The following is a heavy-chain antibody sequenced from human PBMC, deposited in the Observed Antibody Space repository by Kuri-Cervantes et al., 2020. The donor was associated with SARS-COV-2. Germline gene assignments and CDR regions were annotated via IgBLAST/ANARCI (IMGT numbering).Heavy chain of an antibody. CDR3: ARWRGGTDAFDI. D-gene: IGHD3-16*01. Sequence: ASVKVSCKASGYTFTSYDINWVRQATGQGLEWMGWMNPNSGNTGYAQKFQGGVTITRNTSISTAYMELSSLRSEDTAVYYCARWRGGTDAFDIWGQGTMVTVSS. V-gene: IGHV1-8*03. CDR1: GYTFTSYD. J-gene: IGHJ3*02. CDR2: MNPNSGNT.